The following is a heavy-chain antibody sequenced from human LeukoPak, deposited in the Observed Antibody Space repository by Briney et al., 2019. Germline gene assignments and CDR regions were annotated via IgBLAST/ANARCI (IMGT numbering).Heavy chain of an antibody. CDR1: GGSISSYY. CDR2: IYYSGST. CDR3: ARTWLDDYYYYGMDV. V-gene: IGHV4-59*08. D-gene: IGHD6-19*01. Sequence: SETLSLTCTVSGGSISSYYWSWIRQPPGKGLEWIGYIYYSGSTNYNPSLKSRVTISVDTSKNQFSLKLSSVTAADTAVYYCARTWLDDYYYYGMDVWGQGTTVTVSS. J-gene: IGHJ6*02.